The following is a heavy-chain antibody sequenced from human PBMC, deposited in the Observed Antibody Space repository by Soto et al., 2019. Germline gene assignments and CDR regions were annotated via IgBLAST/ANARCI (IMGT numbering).Heavy chain of an antibody. D-gene: IGHD3-10*01. V-gene: IGHV3-23*01. Sequence: LRLSCAASGFTFSSYAMSWVRQAPGKGLEWVSAISGSGGSTYYADSVKGRFTISRDNSKNTLYLQMNSLRAEDTAVYYCAKRDTMVRSFDYWGQGTLVTVSS. CDR3: AKRDTMVRSFDY. CDR1: GFTFSSYA. J-gene: IGHJ4*02. CDR2: ISGSGGST.